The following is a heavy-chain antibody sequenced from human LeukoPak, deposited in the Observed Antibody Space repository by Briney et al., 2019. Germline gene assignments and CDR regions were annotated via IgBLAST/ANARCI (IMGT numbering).Heavy chain of an antibody. D-gene: IGHD3-16*01. CDR1: GFIFTDHW. Sequence: GGSLRLSCAAAGFIFTDHWMSWVRQAPGKGLGWVANIKEDESAKFYADSVRGRFTISRDNAKNSLHLQMNNLRVEDTAVYYCARAVDVADYWGRGTLVTVSS. CDR3: ARAVDVADY. V-gene: IGHV3-7*01. CDR2: IKEDESAK. J-gene: IGHJ4*02.